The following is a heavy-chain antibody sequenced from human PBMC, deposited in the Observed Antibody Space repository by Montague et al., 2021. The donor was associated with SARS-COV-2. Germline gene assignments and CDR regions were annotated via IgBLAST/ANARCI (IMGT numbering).Heavy chain of an antibody. CDR2: IKPDGSGQ. D-gene: IGHD3-10*01. CDR1: GFPFSNYW. Sequence: SLRLSCAASGFPFSNYWMNWARQAPGKGLEWVASIKPDGSGQNYXDSVKGRFTISRDNAKKSLYLQMNSLRVDDTAVYYCARSLFSSGSFWGQGTLVTVSS. J-gene: IGHJ4*02. V-gene: IGHV3-7*01. CDR3: ARSLFSSGSF.